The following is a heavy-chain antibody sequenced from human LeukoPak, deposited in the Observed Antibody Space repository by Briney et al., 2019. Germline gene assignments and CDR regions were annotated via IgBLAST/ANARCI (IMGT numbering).Heavy chain of an antibody. CDR2: INPNSGNT. Sequence: ASVKVSCKASGYTFTDYDINWVRQATGQGLEWMGWINPNSGNTGYAQKFQGRVTITRDTSISTAYMELSSLRSEDTAVYYCARDGARTDGFGYWGQGTLVTVSS. V-gene: IGHV1-8*03. CDR1: GYTFTDYD. CDR3: ARDGARTDGFGY. J-gene: IGHJ4*02. D-gene: IGHD4/OR15-4a*01.